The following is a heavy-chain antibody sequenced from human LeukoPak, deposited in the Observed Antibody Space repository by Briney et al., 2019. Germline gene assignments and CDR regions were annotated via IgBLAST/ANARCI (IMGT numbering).Heavy chain of an antibody. CDR1: GFPFSIYE. CDR3: ALLAVASDFDY. CDR2: IGSSGTTR. Sequence: GGSLRLSCAVSGFPFSIYEMNWVPQAPGKGLEWVSNIGSSGTTRYYADSVKGRFSISRDNAKNSLYLQMNSLRVEDTGVYYCALLAVASDFDYRGQGALVTVSS. J-gene: IGHJ4*02. V-gene: IGHV3-48*03. D-gene: IGHD6-19*01.